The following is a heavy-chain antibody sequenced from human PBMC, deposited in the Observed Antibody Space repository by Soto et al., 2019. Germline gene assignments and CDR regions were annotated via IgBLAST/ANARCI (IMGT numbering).Heavy chain of an antibody. V-gene: IGHV3-23*01. J-gene: IGHJ4*02. CDR1: GFTFSSYA. Sequence: GGSLRLSCAASGFTFSSYAMSWVRQAPGKGLEWVSAISGSGGSTYYADSVKGRFTISRDNSKNTLYLQMNSLRAEDTAVYYCAKVSHPYWAPQTDFDYWGQGTLVTVSS. CDR2: ISGSGGST. CDR3: AKVSHPYWAPQTDFDY. D-gene: IGHD2-8*02.